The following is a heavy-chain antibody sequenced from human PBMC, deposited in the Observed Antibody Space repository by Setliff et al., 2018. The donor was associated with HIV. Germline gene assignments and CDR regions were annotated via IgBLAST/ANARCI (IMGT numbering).Heavy chain of an antibody. Sequence: GASVKVSCKVSGYTLTEVSVHWVRQAPGKGLEWMGWINVHNGDTKFAQRFQDRLTMTTDTSTTTAYMDLRSLRSDDTAVYYCVRGVTRDISGYYRDEYFQHWGQGTPVTVSS. J-gene: IGHJ1*01. CDR2: INVHNGDT. V-gene: IGHV1-24*01. CDR3: VRGVTRDISGYYRDEYFQH. CDR1: GYTLTEVS. D-gene: IGHD3-22*01.